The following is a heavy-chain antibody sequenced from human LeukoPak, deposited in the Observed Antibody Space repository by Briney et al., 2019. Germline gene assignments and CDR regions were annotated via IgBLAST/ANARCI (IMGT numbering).Heavy chain of an antibody. CDR2: MDPIGGST. CDR1: GYTFTKYY. V-gene: IGHV1-46*01. D-gene: IGHD6-19*01. CDR3: ARPRYSSGWYCDY. J-gene: IGHJ4*02. Sequence: GASVKVSCKASGYTFTKYYLHWVRQAPGQGLEWLGMMDPIGGSTSYAHRFQGSVTMTRDTSMTTVYMELSSLTSEDTAVYYCARPRYSSGWYCDYWGQGTLVTVSS.